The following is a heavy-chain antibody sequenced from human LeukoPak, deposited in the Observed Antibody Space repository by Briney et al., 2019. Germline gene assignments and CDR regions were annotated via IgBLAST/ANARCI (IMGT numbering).Heavy chain of an antibody. D-gene: IGHD3-3*01. CDR2: ISAYNGNT. CDR1: GYTFTSYG. Sequence: ASVNVSCKASGYTFTSYGISWVRQAPGQGLEWMGWISAYNGNTNYAQKLQGRVTMTTDTSTSTAYMELRSLRSDDTAVYYCARRSYYDFWSAYDYWGQGTLVTVSS. V-gene: IGHV1-18*01. J-gene: IGHJ4*02. CDR3: ARRSYYDFWSAYDY.